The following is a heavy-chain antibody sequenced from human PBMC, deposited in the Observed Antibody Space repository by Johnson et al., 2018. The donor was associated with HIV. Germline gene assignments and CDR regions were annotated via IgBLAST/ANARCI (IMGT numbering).Heavy chain of an antibody. CDR3: ARDWPPRPSITMTLDAFDI. J-gene: IGHJ3*02. D-gene: IGHD3-22*01. Sequence: QVQLVESGGGVVQSGGSLRLSCTASGFTFSNYGIHWVRQTPGKGLEWVAFIRSDESNKYYADSMKGRFTISRENAKNSLYLHMNSLRAEDTAVYYCARDWPPRPSITMTLDAFDIWGQGTMVTVSS. CDR2: IRSDESNK. CDR1: GFTFSNYG. V-gene: IGHV3-30*02.